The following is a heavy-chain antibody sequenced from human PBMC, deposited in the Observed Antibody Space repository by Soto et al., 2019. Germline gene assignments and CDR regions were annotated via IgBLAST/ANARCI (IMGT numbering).Heavy chain of an antibody. CDR3: ARDIRYGSGSYYPWFDP. CDR2: MNPDSGHT. V-gene: IGHV1-8*01. CDR1: GYTFTSYD. J-gene: IGHJ5*02. Sequence: GASVKVSCKASGYTFTSYDINCARQATGQGPEWMGWMNPDSGHTGYARKFRDRISMTRNTSITTAYMELRSLRSDDTAVYYCARDIRYGSGSYYPWFDPWGQGTLVTVSS. D-gene: IGHD3-10*01.